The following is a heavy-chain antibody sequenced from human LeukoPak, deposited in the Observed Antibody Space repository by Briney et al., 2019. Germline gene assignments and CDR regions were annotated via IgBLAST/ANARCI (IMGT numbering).Heavy chain of an antibody. J-gene: IGHJ6*04. V-gene: IGHV4-34*01. CDR2: INHSGST. CDR3: ARGPVVRGLDV. Sequence: SETLSLTCAVYGGSFSGYYWSWIRQPPGKGLEWIGEINHSGSTNYNPSLKSRVTISVDTSKNQFSLKLSSVTAADTAVYYCARGPVVRGLDVWGKGTTVTVSS. CDR1: GGSFSGYY. D-gene: IGHD3-10*01.